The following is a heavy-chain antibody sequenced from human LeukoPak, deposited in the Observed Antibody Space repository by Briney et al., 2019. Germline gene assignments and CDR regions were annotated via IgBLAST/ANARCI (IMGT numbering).Heavy chain of an antibody. V-gene: IGHV3-66*01. D-gene: IGHD3-10*01. CDR3: AGMGYYYGSGSREYYMDV. Sequence: GGSLRLSCAASGFTFSDHYMDWVRQAPGKGLEGVSIMHSSSSTYYADSVKGRFTIFRDNSKNILYLQMNSLRAEDTAVYYCAGMGYYYGSGSREYYMDVWGKGTTVTISS. J-gene: IGHJ6*03. CDR2: MHSSSST. CDR1: GFTFSDHY.